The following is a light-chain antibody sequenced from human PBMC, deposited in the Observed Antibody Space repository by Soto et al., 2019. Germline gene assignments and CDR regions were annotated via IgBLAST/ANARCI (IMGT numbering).Light chain of an antibody. Sequence: IVLTQSPGTLSLSPGDSATLSCRASQSVSSTLLAWYQHKPGRPPRLLIHGPSSRATGIPDRFTGSGSGTDFTLTISRLEPEDFAVYYCQQYGSSHISSFGPGTKVDIK. V-gene: IGKV3-20*01. J-gene: IGKJ3*01. CDR2: GPS. CDR3: QQYGSSHISS. CDR1: QSVSSTL.